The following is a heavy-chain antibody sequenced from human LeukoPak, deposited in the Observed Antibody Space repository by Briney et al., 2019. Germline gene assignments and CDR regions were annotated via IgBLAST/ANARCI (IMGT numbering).Heavy chain of an antibody. Sequence: SETLSLTCAVYGGSFSGKYWTWIRQPPHKGLEWIGEITHSGSTYNNPSLKSRVTISVDTSRNQFSLKLNSVTAADTAVYYCARDLMTWGQGTLVSVSS. CDR2: ITHSGST. V-gene: IGHV4-34*01. CDR3: ARDLMT. CDR1: GGSFSGKY. J-gene: IGHJ4*02.